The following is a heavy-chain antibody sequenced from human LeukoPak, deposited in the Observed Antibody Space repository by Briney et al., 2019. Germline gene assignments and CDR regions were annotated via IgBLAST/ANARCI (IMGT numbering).Heavy chain of an antibody. J-gene: IGHJ3*02. D-gene: IGHD3-10*01. Sequence: SETLSLTCTVSGGSISSYYWSWIRQPPGKGLEWIGYIYYSGSTNYNPSLKSRVTISVGTSKNQFSLKLSSVTAADTAVYYCASGRYYYGSDSPVAFDIWGQGTMVTVSS. CDR3: ASGRYYYGSDSPVAFDI. V-gene: IGHV4-59*01. CDR1: GGSISSYY. CDR2: IYYSGST.